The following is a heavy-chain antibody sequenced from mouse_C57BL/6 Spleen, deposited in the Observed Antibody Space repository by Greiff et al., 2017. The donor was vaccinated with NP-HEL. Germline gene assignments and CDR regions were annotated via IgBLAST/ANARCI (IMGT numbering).Heavy chain of an antibody. J-gene: IGHJ3*01. D-gene: IGHD1-1*01. Sequence: QVQLKQSGAELVRPGTSAKVSCKASGYAFTNYLIEWVKQRPGQGLEWIGVINPGSGGTNYNEKFKGKATLTADKSSSTAYMQLSSLTSEDSAVYFCARGDGSSPFAYWGQGTLVTVSA. CDR2: INPGSGGT. CDR3: ARGDGSSPFAY. CDR1: GYAFTNYL. V-gene: IGHV1-54*01.